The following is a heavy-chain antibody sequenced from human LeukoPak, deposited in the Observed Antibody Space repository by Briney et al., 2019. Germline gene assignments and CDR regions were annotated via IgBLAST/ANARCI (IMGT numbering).Heavy chain of an antibody. D-gene: IGHD3-10*01. CDR3: AREITMVRGVITDYYGMDV. Sequence: GGSLRLSCAASGFTVSSNYMSWVRQAPGKGLEWVSVIYSGGSTYYADSVKGRFTISRDNAKNSLYLQMNSLRAEDTAVYYCAREITMVRGVITDYYGMDVWGQGTTVTVSS. V-gene: IGHV3-53*01. CDR1: GFTVSSNY. CDR2: IYSGGST. J-gene: IGHJ6*02.